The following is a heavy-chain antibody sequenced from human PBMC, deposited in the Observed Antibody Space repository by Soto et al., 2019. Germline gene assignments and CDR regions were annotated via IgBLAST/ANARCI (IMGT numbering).Heavy chain of an antibody. CDR2: IIPIFGTA. V-gene: IGHV1-69*12. Sequence: QVQLVQSGAEVKKPGSSVKVSCKASGGTFSSYAISWLRQAPGQGLEWMGGIIPIFGTADYAQKFKGRVTITADESTRIAYMELRTLRSEDTAVYYRACHGGRVPEGRYYYGMDVWGQGTTVTVSS. D-gene: IGHD2-15*01. CDR1: GGTFSSYA. J-gene: IGHJ6*02. CDR3: ACHGGRVPEGRYYYGMDV.